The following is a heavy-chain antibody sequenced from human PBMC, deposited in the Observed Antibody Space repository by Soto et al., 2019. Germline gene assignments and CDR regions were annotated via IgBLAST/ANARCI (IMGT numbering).Heavy chain of an antibody. D-gene: IGHD3-3*01. CDR2: TKHDGSQK. V-gene: IGHV3-7*03. Sequence: PGGSLRLSCVASGFSFSNDWMSWVRQAPGKGLEWVANTKHDGSQKYYADSVKGRFTISRDNTKNTLYLQMDSLRPDDTALYYCARVFPTYYDFWSGSIYGMDVWGQGTTVTVSS. CDR3: ARVFPTYYDFWSGSIYGMDV. CDR1: GFSFSNDW. J-gene: IGHJ6*02.